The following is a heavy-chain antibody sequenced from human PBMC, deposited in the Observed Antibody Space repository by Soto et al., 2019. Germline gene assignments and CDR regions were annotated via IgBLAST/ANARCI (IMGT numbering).Heavy chain of an antibody. CDR3: TTYHGDYNFDH. J-gene: IGHJ5*02. CDR1: GYTLNEVA. D-gene: IGHD4-17*01. V-gene: IGHV1-24*01. CDR2: FDPDEAET. Sequence: QVQWVRSGARVKKPGASVKVSCKVSGYTLNEVAMHWVRQAPGKGLEWLGGFDPDEAETIYAQHFQGRVTMTEDTSTDTVYMELSSLRSEDTALYFCTTYHGDYNFDHWGQGTLVTVSS.